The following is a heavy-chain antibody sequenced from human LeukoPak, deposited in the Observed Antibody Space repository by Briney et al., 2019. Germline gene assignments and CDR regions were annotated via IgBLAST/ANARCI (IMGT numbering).Heavy chain of an antibody. J-gene: IGHJ4*02. CDR2: ITNSGNSK. CDR1: EFTFSSYS. V-gene: IGHV3-48*01. D-gene: IGHD1-26*01. Sequence: GGSLRLSCEASEFTFSSYSMNWVRQAPGKGLEWVSYITNSGNSKSYADSVKGRFTISRDNTKSSLYLQMNGLRAEDTAVYYCAKMRPWELLLFDYWGQGTLVTVSS. CDR3: AKMRPWELLLFDY.